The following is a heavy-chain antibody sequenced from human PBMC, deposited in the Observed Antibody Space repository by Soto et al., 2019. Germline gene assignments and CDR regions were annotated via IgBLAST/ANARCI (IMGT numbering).Heavy chain of an antibody. Sequence: SETLSLTCAVSGGSVSSGGYSWSWVRQPPGKGLQWIGYIYQSGSTNYNPSLKSRVTISVDTSKNQFSLKLSSVTAADTAVYYCARRWGGTFDYWGQGTLVTVSS. J-gene: IGHJ4*02. CDR3: ARRWGGTFDY. CDR2: IYQSGST. V-gene: IGHV4-61*08. CDR1: GGSVSSGGYS. D-gene: IGHD2-21*01.